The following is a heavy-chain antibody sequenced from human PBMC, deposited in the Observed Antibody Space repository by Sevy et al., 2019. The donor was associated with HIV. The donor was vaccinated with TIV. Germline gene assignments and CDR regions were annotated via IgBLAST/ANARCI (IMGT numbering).Heavy chain of an antibody. CDR2: IYYSGST. Sequence: SETLSLTCTASGGSISSYYWSWIRQPPGKGLEWIGYIYYSGSTNYNPSLKSRVTISVDTSKNQFSLKLSAVTAADTAVYYCAIFTRSGAKAFDYWGQGTLVTVSS. J-gene: IGHJ4*02. CDR3: AIFTRSGAKAFDY. D-gene: IGHD6-19*01. V-gene: IGHV4-59*13. CDR1: GGSISSYY.